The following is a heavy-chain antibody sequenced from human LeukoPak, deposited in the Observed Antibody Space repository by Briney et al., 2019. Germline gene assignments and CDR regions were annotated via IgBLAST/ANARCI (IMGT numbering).Heavy chain of an antibody. CDR3: AGMTTVTTSVPDAFDI. V-gene: IGHV4-34*01. J-gene: IGHJ3*02. CDR2: INHSGST. D-gene: IGHD4-11*01. CDR1: GGSFSGYY. Sequence: PSETLSLTCAVYGGSFSGYYWSWIRQPPGKELEWIGEINHSGSTNYNPSLKSRVTISVDTSKNQFSLKLSSVTAADTAVYYCAGMTTVTTSVPDAFDIWGQGTMVTVSS.